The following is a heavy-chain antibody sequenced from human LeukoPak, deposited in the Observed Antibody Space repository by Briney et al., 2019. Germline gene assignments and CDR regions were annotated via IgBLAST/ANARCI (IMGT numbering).Heavy chain of an antibody. V-gene: IGHV4-34*01. D-gene: IGHD3-9*01. Sequence: GSLRLSCAASGFTFSSYSMNWVRQAPGKGLEWIGEINHSGSTNYNPSLKSRVTISVDTSKNQFSLKLSSVTAADTAVYYCAREDILTGHWVAFDIWGQGTMVTVSS. CDR2: INHSGST. J-gene: IGHJ3*02. CDR3: AREDILTGHWVAFDI. CDR1: GFTFSSYS.